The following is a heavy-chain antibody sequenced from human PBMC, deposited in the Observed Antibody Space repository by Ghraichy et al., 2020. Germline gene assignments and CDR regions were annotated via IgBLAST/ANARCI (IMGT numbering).Heavy chain of an antibody. CDR2: MTSTNGNT. D-gene: IGHD3-10*01. Sequence: GGSLRLSCAASGFTFRSFAMSWVRQAPGKGLEWVSAMTSTNGNTFYAVSVKGRFTISRDNSRNTLYLQMNGLTAEDTAVYHCAKGSGIGEPLGYWGQGALVSVSS. CDR1: GFTFRSFA. CDR3: AKGSGIGEPLGY. V-gene: IGHV3-23*01. J-gene: IGHJ1*01.